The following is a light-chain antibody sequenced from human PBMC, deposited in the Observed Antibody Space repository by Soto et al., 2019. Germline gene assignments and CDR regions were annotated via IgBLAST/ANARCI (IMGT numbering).Light chain of an antibody. Sequence: QSALTQPASVSGSPGQAITISCSGTSSDVGAYNYVSWYQQYPGKAPKLMIYDVSNRPSGVSNRFSGSKSGNTASLTISGLQAEDEADYYCAAWDDRLSSYVFATGTKVTVL. CDR2: DVS. CDR3: AAWDDRLSSYV. V-gene: IGLV2-14*01. J-gene: IGLJ1*01. CDR1: SSDVGAYNY.